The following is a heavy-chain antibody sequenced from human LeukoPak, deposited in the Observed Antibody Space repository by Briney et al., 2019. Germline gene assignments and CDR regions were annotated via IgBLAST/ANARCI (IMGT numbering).Heavy chain of an antibody. Sequence: PSETLSLTCAVSGYSISSGYYWGWIRQPPVKGLEWIGSIYHSGSTYYNPSLKSRVTISVDTSKNQFSLKLSSVTAADTAVYYCARHSRLITTIHFDYWGQGTLVTVSS. CDR2: IYHSGST. J-gene: IGHJ4*02. CDR3: ARHSRLITTIHFDY. V-gene: IGHV4-38-2*01. D-gene: IGHD3-22*01. CDR1: GYSISSGYY.